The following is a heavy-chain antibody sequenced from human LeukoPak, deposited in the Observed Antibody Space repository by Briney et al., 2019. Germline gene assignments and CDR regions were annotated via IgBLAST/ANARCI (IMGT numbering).Heavy chain of an antibody. D-gene: IGHD6-13*01. J-gene: IGHJ4*02. Sequence: SETLSLTCTVSGYSISSGYYWGWIRPPPGKGLEWIGSIYHSGSTYYNPSLKSRVTISVDTSKNQFSLKLSSVTAADTAVYYCARLTGSSSGGSFDYWGQGTLVTVSS. V-gene: IGHV4-38-2*02. CDR3: ARLTGSSSGGSFDY. CDR1: GYSISSGYY. CDR2: IYHSGST.